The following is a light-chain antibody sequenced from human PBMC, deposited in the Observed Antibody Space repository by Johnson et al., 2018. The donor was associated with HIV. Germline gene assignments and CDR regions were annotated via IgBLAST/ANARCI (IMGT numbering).Light chain of an antibody. J-gene: IGLJ1*01. CDR2: ENN. CDR3: GTWDSSLSAGGV. V-gene: IGLV1-51*02. CDR1: SSNIGNNY. Sequence: QSVLTQPPSVSAAPGQMVTISCSGSSSNIGNNYVSWYQQLPGTAPKLLIYENNKRPSGIPDRFSGSKSGTSATLGITGLQTGDEADYYCGTWDSSLSAGGVFGTGTKVTVL.